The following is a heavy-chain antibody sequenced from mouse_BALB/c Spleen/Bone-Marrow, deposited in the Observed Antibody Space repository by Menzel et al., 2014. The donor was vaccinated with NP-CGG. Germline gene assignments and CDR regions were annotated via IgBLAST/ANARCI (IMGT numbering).Heavy chain of an antibody. D-gene: IGHD2-4*01. Sequence: EVNVVESGGGLVQPGGSLKLSCGTSGFTFSDYYMYWVRQTPEKRLEWVAYISNGGGSTYYPDTVKGRFTISRDNAKNTLYLQMSRLKSEDTAMYYCARHSDYDYFDYWGQGTTLTVSS. CDR2: ISNGGGST. CDR1: GFTFSDYY. CDR3: ARHSDYDYFDY. V-gene: IGHV5-12*02. J-gene: IGHJ2*01.